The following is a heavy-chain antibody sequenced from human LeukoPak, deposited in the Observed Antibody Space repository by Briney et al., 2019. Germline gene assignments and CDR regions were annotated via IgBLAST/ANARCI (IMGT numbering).Heavy chain of an antibody. J-gene: IGHJ4*02. CDR3: ARGPEHYGDYDRSFDY. CDR1: GGSFSGYY. D-gene: IGHD4-17*01. CDR2: INHSGST. Sequence: SETPSLTCAVYGGSFSGYYWSWIRQPPGKGLEWIGEINHSGSTNYNPSLKSRVTISVDTSKNQFSLKLSSVTAADTAVYYCARGPEHYGDYDRSFDYWGQGTLVTVSS. V-gene: IGHV4-34*01.